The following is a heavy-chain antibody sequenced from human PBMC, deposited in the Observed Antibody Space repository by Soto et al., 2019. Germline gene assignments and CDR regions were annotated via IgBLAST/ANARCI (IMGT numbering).Heavy chain of an antibody. CDR2: TSYGESIK. D-gene: IGHD3-10*01. CDR1: GFTFSSYG. Sequence: GSLRLSCVASGFTFSSYGMHWVRQAPGKGLEWVAVTSYGESIKSYSDSVKGRFTISRDNSRNTLYLQMNSLTTEDTAVYYCAKKPPGGVKNLFDPWGQGTLVTVSS. J-gene: IGHJ5*02. CDR3: AKKPPGGVKNLFDP. V-gene: IGHV3-30*18.